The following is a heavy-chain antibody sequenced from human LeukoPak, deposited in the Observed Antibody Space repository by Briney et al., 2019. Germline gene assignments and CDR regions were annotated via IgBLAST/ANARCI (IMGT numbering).Heavy chain of an antibody. CDR3: ARDLYYYGSGSFGKYYYYGMDV. D-gene: IGHD3-10*01. J-gene: IGHJ6*02. CDR2: IKKDGSQK. CDR1: GFTFSTYW. Sequence: GGSLRLSCAASGFTFSTYWMIWVRQAPGKGLEWVANIKKDGSQKYYVGSVKGRFTISRDNAKNSLYLQMNSLRVEDTAVYYCARDLYYYGSGSFGKYYYYGMDVWGQGTTVTVSS. V-gene: IGHV3-7*01.